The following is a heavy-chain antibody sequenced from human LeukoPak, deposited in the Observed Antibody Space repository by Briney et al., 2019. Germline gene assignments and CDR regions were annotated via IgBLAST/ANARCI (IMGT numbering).Heavy chain of an antibody. CDR1: GFTFSSYA. CDR3: ANNGVCGGDCYSVGLPFDY. D-gene: IGHD2-21*02. J-gene: IGHJ4*02. CDR2: ISGSGGST. Sequence: QPGGSLRLSCAASGFTFSSYAMSWVRQAPGKGLEWVSAISGSGGSTYYADSVKGRITISRDNSKNTLYLQMNSLRAEDTAVYYCANNGVCGGDCYSVGLPFDYWGQGTLVTVSS. V-gene: IGHV3-23*01.